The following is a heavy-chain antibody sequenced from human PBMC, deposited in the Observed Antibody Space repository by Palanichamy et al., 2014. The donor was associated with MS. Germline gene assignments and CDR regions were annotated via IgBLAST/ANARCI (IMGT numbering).Heavy chain of an antibody. V-gene: IGHV3-30-3*01. D-gene: IGHD6-19*01. CDR1: GFTFSDYG. CDR2: ISHDGSNK. J-gene: IGHJ4*02. CDR3: ARVAGDGSSGWYVDY. Sequence: QVQLVESGGGVVQPGRSLRLSCAASGFTFSDYGLHWVRQAPGKGLEWVTVISHDGSNKYYADSVKGRFTISRDNSKNTLFVEMSSLRPEDTAVYYCARVAGDGSSGWYVDYWGRGTLVTVSS.